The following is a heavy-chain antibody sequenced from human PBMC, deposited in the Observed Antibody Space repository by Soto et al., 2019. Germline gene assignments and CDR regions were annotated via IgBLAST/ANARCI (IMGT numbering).Heavy chain of an antibody. CDR3: ARDLYSGSYSEAY. V-gene: IGHV3-48*02. D-gene: IGHD1-26*01. Sequence: PGGSLRLSCAASGFSFSDYSMNWVRQAPGKGLEWVSKISSSGATIYYADSVKSRFTISRDNARNSLYLQMNSLRDEDTAVYYCARDLYSGSYSEAYWGQGTLVTVSS. CDR2: ISSSGATI. J-gene: IGHJ4*02. CDR1: GFSFSDYS.